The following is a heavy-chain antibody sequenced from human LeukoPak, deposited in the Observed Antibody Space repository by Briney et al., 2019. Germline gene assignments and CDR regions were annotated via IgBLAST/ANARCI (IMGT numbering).Heavy chain of an antibody. CDR3: ARDGVGYCSGGSCWGY. J-gene: IGHJ4*02. D-gene: IGHD2-15*01. CDR1: GYTFTSYA. V-gene: IGHV7-4-1*02. CDR2: INTNTGNP. Sequence: ASVKVSCKASGYTFTSYAMNWVRQAPGQGLEWMGWINTNTGNPTYAQGFTGRFVFSLDTSVSTAYLQISSLKAEDTAVYYCARDGVGYCSGGSCWGYWGRGTLVTVSS.